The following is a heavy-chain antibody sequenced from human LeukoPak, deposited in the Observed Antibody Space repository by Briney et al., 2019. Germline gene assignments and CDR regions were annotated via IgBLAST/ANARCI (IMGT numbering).Heavy chain of an antibody. CDR3: ADFGSGSYCFDY. CDR2: LGPTGRST. V-gene: IGHV3-23*01. D-gene: IGHD3-10*01. Sequence: GGSLRLSCSVSGFTFSSYGMTWVRQAPGKGLEWVSALGPTGRSTYYADSVKGRFTISRDNSKNTLYLQMDSLRAEDTAIYYCADFGSGSYCFDYWGQGTLVTVSS. CDR1: GFTFSSYG. J-gene: IGHJ4*02.